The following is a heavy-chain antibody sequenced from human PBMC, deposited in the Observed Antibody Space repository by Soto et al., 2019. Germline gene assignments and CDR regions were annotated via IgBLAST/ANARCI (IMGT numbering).Heavy chain of an antibody. CDR3: ARAKVGATTGYYYYGMDV. V-gene: IGHV1-46*01. D-gene: IGHD1-26*01. CDR2: INPSGGST. J-gene: IGHJ6*02. CDR1: GYTFTSYY. Sequence: ASVKVSCKASGYTFTSYYMHWVRQAPGQGLEWMGIINPSGGSTSYAQKFQGRVTMTRDTSTSTVYMELSSLRSEDAAVYYCARAKVGATTGYYYYGMDVWGQGTTVTVSS.